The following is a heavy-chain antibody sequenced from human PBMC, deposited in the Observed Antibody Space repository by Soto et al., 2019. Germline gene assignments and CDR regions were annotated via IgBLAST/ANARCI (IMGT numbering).Heavy chain of an antibody. CDR2: ISYDGSNK. CDR1: GFTFSSYG. D-gene: IGHD6-19*01. J-gene: IGHJ5*02. Sequence: GGSLRLSCAASGFTFSSYGMHWVRQAPGKGLEWVAVISYDGSNKYYADSVKGRFTISRDNSKNTLYLQMNSLRAEDTAVYYCARDTDDSSGWLNWFDPWGQGTLVT. CDR3: ARDTDDSSGWLNWFDP. V-gene: IGHV3-30*03.